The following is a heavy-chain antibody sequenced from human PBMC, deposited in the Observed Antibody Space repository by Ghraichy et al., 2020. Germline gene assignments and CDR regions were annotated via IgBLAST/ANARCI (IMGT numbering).Heavy chain of an antibody. Sequence: ASVKVSCKVSGYTLTELSMHWVRQAPGKGLEWMGGFDPEDGETIYAQKFQGRVTMTEDTSTDTAYMELSSLRSEDTAVYYCATHHQYYTILWWSLWGQGTLVTVSS. D-gene: IGHD2-21*01. CDR2: FDPEDGET. CDR3: ATHHQYYTILWWSL. CDR1: GYTLTELS. J-gene: IGHJ4*02. V-gene: IGHV1-24*01.